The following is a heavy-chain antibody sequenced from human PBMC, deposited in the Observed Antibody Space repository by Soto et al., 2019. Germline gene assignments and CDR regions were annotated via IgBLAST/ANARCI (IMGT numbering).Heavy chain of an antibody. J-gene: IGHJ6*02. Sequence: PGEFLKICCRGVWGNFADYCGGWVRQMPRKGLAWVGIIYLANSGTRYSPSFQGQVTISADKANTTAYLQWSGLKASDTAMYFCVSGSGNPNFYYPIDVWGQGTTVTVSS. CDR3: VSGSGNPNFYYPIDV. D-gene: IGHD6-6*01. CDR2: IYLANSGT. CDR1: WGNFADYC. V-gene: IGHV5-51*01.